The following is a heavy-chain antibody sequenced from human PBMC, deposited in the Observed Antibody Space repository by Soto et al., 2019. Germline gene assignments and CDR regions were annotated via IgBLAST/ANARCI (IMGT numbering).Heavy chain of an antibody. V-gene: IGHV3-30*18. CDR2: ISYDGSNK. CDR3: AKDQFRALTLRGDRSHFDY. J-gene: IGHJ4*02. Sequence: GGSLRLSCAASGFTFSSYGMHWVRQAPGKGLEWVAVISYDGSNKYYADSVKGRFTISRDNSKNTLYLQMNSLRAEDTAVYYCAKDQFRALTLRGDRSHFDYWGQGTLVTVSS. CDR1: GFTFSSYG. D-gene: IGHD4-17*01.